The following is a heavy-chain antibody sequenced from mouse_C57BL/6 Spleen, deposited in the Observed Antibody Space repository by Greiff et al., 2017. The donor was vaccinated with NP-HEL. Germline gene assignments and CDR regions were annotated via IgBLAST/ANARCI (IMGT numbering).Heavy chain of an antibody. CDR2: INPSNGGT. Sequence: VQLQQSGTELVKPGASVKLSCKASGYTFPSYWMHWVKQRPGQGLEWIGNINPSNGGTNYNEKFKSKATLTVDKSSSTAYMQLSSLTSEDSAVYYCARSSYDGYYYAMDYWGQGTSVTVSS. J-gene: IGHJ4*01. CDR3: ARSSYDGYYYAMDY. V-gene: IGHV1-53*01. D-gene: IGHD2-3*01. CDR1: GYTFPSYW.